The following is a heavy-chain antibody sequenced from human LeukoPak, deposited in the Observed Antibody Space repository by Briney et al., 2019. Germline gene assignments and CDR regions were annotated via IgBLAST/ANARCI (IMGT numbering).Heavy chain of an antibody. D-gene: IGHD6-19*01. CDR3: ARDQTPRIAVAGNELDY. J-gene: IGHJ4*02. Sequence: GRSLRLSCAASGFTFSSYAMHWVRQAPGKGLEWVAVISYDGSNKYYADSVKGRFTISRDNSKNTLYLQMNSLRAEDTAVYYCARDQTPRIAVAGNELDYWGQGTLVTVSS. V-gene: IGHV3-30-3*01. CDR2: ISYDGSNK. CDR1: GFTFSSYA.